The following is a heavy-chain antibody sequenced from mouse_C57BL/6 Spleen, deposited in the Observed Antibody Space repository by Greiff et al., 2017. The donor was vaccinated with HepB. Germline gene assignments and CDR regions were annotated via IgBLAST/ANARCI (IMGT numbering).Heavy chain of an antibody. Sequence: EVKLVESGGGLVKPGGSLKLSCAASGFTFSDYGMHWVRQAPEKGLEWVAYISSGSSTIYYADTVKGRFTISRDNAKNTLFLQMTSLRSEDTAMYYCARRTYGSIYGAMDYWGQGTSVTVSS. CDR2: ISSGSSTI. CDR3: ARRTYGSIYGAMDY. D-gene: IGHD1-1*01. V-gene: IGHV5-17*01. J-gene: IGHJ4*01. CDR1: GFTFSDYG.